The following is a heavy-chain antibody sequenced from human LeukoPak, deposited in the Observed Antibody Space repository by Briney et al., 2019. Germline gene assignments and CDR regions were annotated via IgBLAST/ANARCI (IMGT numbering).Heavy chain of an antibody. J-gene: IGHJ5*02. D-gene: IGHD6-13*01. Sequence: SETLSLTCTVSGGSISSGDYYWSWIRQPPGKGLEWIGYIYYSGTTYYNPSLKSRVTISVDTSKNQFSLKLTSVTAADTAVYYCARYAAAAGPNWFDPWGQETLVTVSS. V-gene: IGHV4-30-4*02. CDR1: GGSISSGDYY. CDR3: ARYAAAAGPNWFDP. CDR2: IYYSGTT.